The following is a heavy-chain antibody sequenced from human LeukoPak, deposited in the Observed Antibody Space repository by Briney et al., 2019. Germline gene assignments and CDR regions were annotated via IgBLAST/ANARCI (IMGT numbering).Heavy chain of an antibody. J-gene: IGHJ5*02. CDR2: ISAYDGNT. Sequence: ASVKVSCKASGYTSTSYGISWVRQAPGQGLEWMGWISAYDGNTKYAKKVKGRVTMTTDKSKRTAYMEMRSLRSEDTAVYYCARDYCSSTSCYMYNWFDPWGQGTLVTVSS. CDR1: GYTSTSYG. CDR3: ARDYCSSTSCYMYNWFDP. V-gene: IGHV1-18*01. D-gene: IGHD2-2*02.